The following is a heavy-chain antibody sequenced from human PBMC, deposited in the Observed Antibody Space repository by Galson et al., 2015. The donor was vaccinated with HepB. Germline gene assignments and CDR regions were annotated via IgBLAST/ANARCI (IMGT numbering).Heavy chain of an antibody. CDR2: ISGTGATT. Sequence: SLRLSCAASGFTFSSHTMRWVRQAPGKGLEWVSAISGTGATTSYVDSVKGRFTVSRDNSKNTLYLQMNSLRAEDTAIYYCAKCLYVAGRRVNALDIWGQGTLVTVSS. D-gene: IGHD6-19*01. CDR3: AKCLYVAGRRVNALDI. CDR1: GFTFSSHT. V-gene: IGHV3-23*01. J-gene: IGHJ3*02.